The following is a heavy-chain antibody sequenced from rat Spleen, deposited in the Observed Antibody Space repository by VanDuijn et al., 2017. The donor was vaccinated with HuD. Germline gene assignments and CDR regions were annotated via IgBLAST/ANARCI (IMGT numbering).Heavy chain of an antibody. CDR2: ISSDGINT. CDR3: AVSGYGY. Sequence: EVQLVESDGGLVQPGRSLKLSCATSGFTFSNYYMAWVRQAPTKGLEWVSSISSDGINTYYPDSVKGRFTISRDNAENTVYLQMNSLRSEDTATYYCAVSGYGYWGQGIMVTVSS. CDR1: GFTFSNYY. D-gene: IGHD4-3*01. V-gene: IGHV5-25*01. J-gene: IGHJ2*01.